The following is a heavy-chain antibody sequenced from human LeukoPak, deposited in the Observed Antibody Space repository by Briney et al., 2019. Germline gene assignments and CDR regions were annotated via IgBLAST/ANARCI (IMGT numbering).Heavy chain of an antibody. CDR2: IIPIFGTA. CDR1: GGTFSSDA. J-gene: IGHJ4*02. V-gene: IGHV1-69*01. D-gene: IGHD3-22*01. CDR3: ARVGFSGYLHYFDY. Sequence: SVKVSCKASGGTFSSDAISWVRQAPGQGLEWMGGIIPIFGTANYAQKFKGRVTITADESTSTAYMELSSLRSEDTAVYYCARVGFSGYLHYFDYWGQGTLVTVSS.